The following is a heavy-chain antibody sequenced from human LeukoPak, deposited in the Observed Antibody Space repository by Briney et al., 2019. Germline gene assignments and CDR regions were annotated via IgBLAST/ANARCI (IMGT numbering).Heavy chain of an antibody. CDR2: ISAYNGNT. CDR1: GYTFTSYG. Sequence: ASVKVSCKTSGYTFTSYGISWVRQAPGQGLEWMGWISAYNGNTNYAQKLQGRVTMTTDTSTSTAYMELRSLRSDDTAVYYCARDQYCGGDCYSQFGYYYHGMDVWGQGTTVTVSS. D-gene: IGHD2-21*02. J-gene: IGHJ6*02. CDR3: ARDQYCGGDCYSQFGYYYHGMDV. V-gene: IGHV1-18*01.